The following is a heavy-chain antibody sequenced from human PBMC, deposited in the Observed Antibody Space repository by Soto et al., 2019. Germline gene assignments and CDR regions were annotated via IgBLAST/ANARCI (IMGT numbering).Heavy chain of an antibody. V-gene: IGHV1-18*01. CDR1: GHTFTDYG. CDR3: ARGFCATTTCYDVDY. CDR2: INPYNGHT. J-gene: IGHJ4*02. D-gene: IGHD2-2*01. Sequence: QVQLVQSGAEVKKPGASVKVSCKASGHTFTDYGLSWVRQAPGQGLEWMGWINPYNGHTNYARNLQDRVTMTTDTSTTTAYLDLRSLGSDDTAMYYCARGFCATTTCYDVDYWGQGTLVTVSS.